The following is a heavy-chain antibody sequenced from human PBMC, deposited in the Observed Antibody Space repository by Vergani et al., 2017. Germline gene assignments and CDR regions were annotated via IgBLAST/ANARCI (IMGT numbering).Heavy chain of an antibody. CDR3: ARVPGLGYMDV. D-gene: IGHD3-16*01. CDR2: IYYSGST. CDR1: GGSVSSGSYY. J-gene: IGHJ6*03. Sequence: QVQLQESGPGLVKPSETLSLTCTVSGGSVSSGSYYWSWIRQPPGKGLEWIGYIYYSGSTNYNPSLKSRVSISVDTSKNQFSLKLRSVTAADTAVYYCARVPGLGYMDVWGKGTTVTVSS. V-gene: IGHV4-61*01.